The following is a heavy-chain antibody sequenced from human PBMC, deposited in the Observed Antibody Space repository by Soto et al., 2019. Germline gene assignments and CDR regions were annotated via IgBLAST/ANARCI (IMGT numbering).Heavy chain of an antibody. CDR3: TTPYYDFWSGYPTRYYYYGMDV. D-gene: IGHD3-3*01. CDR2: IKSKTDGGTT. J-gene: IGHJ6*02. CDR1: GFTFSNAW. Sequence: EVQLVESGGGLVKPGGSLRLSCAASGFTFSNAWRSWVRQAPGKGLEWVGRIKSKTDGGTTDYAAPVKGRFTISRDDSKNTLYLQMNSLKTEDTAVYYCTTPYYDFWSGYPTRYYYYGMDVWGQGTTVTVSS. V-gene: IGHV3-15*01.